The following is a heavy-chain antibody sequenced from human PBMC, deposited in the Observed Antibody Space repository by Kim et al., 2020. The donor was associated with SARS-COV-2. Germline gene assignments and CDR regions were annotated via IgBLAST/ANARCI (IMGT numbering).Heavy chain of an antibody. CDR1: GYTFTSYG. D-gene: IGHD3-22*01. J-gene: IGHJ6*02. Sequence: ASVKVSCKASGYTFTSYGISWVRQAPGQGLEWMGWISAYNGNTNYAQKLQGRVTMTTDTSTSTAYMELRSLRSDDTAVYYCARDGEMSTMIVVVITRPYYYYYGMDVWGQGTTVTVSS. CDR3: ARDGEMSTMIVVVITRPYYYYYGMDV. V-gene: IGHV1-18*04. CDR2: ISAYNGNT.